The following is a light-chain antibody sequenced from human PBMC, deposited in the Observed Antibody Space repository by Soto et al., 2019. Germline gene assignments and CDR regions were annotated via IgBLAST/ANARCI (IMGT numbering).Light chain of an antibody. Sequence: GVKQSLATLSATPRERVTLSCRASQVLSIGSPWYRRSPGQAPRLRMCRATLRATDYPARFSGSESGTEFNITFPSLQSEDSAIHHSPVYNDLLRATFGGGTKVAIK. CDR1: QVLSIG. J-gene: IGKJ4*01. V-gene: IGKV3-15*01. CDR3: PVYNDLLRAT. CDR2: RAT.